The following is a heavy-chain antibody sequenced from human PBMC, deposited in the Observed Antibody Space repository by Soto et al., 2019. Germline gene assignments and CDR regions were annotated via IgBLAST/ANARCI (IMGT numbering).Heavy chain of an antibody. Sequence: SETLSLTCSVSGASISSNFWSWVRQPPGKGLEWIGYIYFGGTTQSNPSLKGRATISLDTSKNQFTLNLASVSAADTAVYYCARNDQIIVVTGQIYFDFWGQGSLVTVSS. D-gene: IGHD2-21*01. CDR1: GASISSNF. CDR3: ARNDQIIVVTGQIYFDF. CDR2: IYFGGTT. V-gene: IGHV4-4*09. J-gene: IGHJ4*02.